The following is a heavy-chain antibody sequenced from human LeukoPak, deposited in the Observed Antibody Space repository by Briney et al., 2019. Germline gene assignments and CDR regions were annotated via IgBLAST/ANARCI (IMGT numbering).Heavy chain of an antibody. CDR2: INPNSGGT. Sequence: ASVKVSYTPSGYTFTSYYLNWVRQAPGQGLEWMGRINPNSGGTDSGQNFQGRVTMTRDTSISTAYMELSSLTFDDTAVYYCARVDAASLAVHYWGQGTLVTVSS. CDR1: GYTFTSYY. CDR3: ARVDAASLAVHY. D-gene: IGHD6-13*01. V-gene: IGHV1-2*02. J-gene: IGHJ4*02.